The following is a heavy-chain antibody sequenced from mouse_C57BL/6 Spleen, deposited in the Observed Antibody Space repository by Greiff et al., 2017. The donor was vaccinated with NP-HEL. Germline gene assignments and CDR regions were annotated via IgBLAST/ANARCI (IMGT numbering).Heavy chain of an antibody. Sequence: VQLQQSGAELVKPGASVKLSCKASGYTFTSYWMHWVKQRPGQGLEWIGMIHPNSGSTNYNEKFKSKATLTVDKSSSTADMQLSSLTSEDSAVYYWARGAYYDYGGNAMDYWGQGTSVTVSS. CDR1: GYTFTSYW. CDR2: IHPNSGST. D-gene: IGHD2-4*01. CDR3: ARGAYYDYGGNAMDY. V-gene: IGHV1-64*01. J-gene: IGHJ4*01.